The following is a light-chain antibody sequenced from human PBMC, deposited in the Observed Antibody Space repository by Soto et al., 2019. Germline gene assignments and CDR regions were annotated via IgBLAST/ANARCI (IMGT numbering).Light chain of an antibody. CDR3: QVWDSSSDRVV. CDR2: YDS. V-gene: IGLV3-21*04. J-gene: IGLJ2*01. CDR1: NSGSKS. Sequence: SYELTQPPSVSVAPGETARITCGGHNSGSKSVHWYQQRPGEAPVLVIFYDSDRPSGIPERFSGSNSGNTATLTISRVEAGDEADYHCQVWDSSSDRVVFGGGTQLTVL.